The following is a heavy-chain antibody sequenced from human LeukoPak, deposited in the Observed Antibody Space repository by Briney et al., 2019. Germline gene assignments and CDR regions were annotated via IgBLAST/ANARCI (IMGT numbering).Heavy chain of an antibody. CDR1: GYIFTTFY. CDR3: ARAVDTAMTFDY. Sequence: ASVKVSCKASGYIFTTFYIHWVRQAPGQELEWMGIINPSGGNTGYAQKFQGRVTITADESTSTAYMELSSLRSEDTAVYYCARAVDTAMTFDYWGQGTLVTVSS. J-gene: IGHJ4*02. CDR2: INPSGGNT. V-gene: IGHV1-46*01. D-gene: IGHD5-18*01.